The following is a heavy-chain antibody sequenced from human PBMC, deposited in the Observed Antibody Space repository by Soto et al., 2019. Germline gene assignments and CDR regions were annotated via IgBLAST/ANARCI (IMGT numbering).Heavy chain of an antibody. Sequence: GGPLRLSCTASGFTFGDYSMNWFRQAPGKGLEWVGFIRSKSYGGTTEYAASVKGRFTISRDDSKSIAYLQMNSLKTEDTAVYYCTRDVVAADFDYWGQGTLVTVSS. D-gene: IGHD2-2*01. CDR2: IRSKSYGGTT. J-gene: IGHJ4*02. CDR3: TRDVVAADFDY. V-gene: IGHV3-49*03. CDR1: GFTFGDYS.